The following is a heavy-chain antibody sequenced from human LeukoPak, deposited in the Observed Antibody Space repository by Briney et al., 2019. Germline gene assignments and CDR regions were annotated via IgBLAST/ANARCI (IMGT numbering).Heavy chain of an antibody. Sequence: GGSLRLSCAASRFTFSDYYMSWIRQAPGKGLEWGSYISSSGTTYYADSVKGRFTISRDNAQNSLYMQMNSLRAEDTAVYYCARGGLQAGGSARNDYWGQGTLVTVSS. V-gene: IGHV3-11*01. CDR2: ISSSGTT. CDR1: RFTFSDYY. J-gene: IGHJ4*02. D-gene: IGHD2-21*01. CDR3: ARGGLQAGGSARNDY.